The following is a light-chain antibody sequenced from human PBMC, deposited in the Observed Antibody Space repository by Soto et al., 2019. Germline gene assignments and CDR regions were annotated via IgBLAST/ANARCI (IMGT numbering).Light chain of an antibody. J-gene: IGLJ2*01. CDR1: SSDVGAYNY. CDR3: SSFTSGNTVV. Sequence: QSALTQPASVSGSPGQSITISCTATSSDVGAYNYVSWYQQYPGKAPKLLIYDVSHRPSGVSDRFFGSKSGNTASLTISGLQTEDEADYYCSSFTSGNTVVLGGGTKRTVL. CDR2: DVS. V-gene: IGLV2-14*03.